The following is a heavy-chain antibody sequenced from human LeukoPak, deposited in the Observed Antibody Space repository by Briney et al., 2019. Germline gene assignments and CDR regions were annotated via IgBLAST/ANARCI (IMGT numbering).Heavy chain of an antibody. CDR3: AREDSSGYYSFDY. J-gene: IGHJ4*02. V-gene: IGHV1-3*01. CDR1: GYTFTGYY. D-gene: IGHD3-22*01. CDR2: INAGNGNT. Sequence: GASVKVSCKASGYTFTGYYMHWVRQAPGQRLEWMGWINAGNGNTKYSQKSQGRVTITRDTSASTAYMERSSLRSEDTAVYYCAREDSSGYYSFDYWGQGTLVTVSS.